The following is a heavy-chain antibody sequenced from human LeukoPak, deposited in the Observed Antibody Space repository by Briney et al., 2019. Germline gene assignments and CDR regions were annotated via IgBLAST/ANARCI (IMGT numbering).Heavy chain of an antibody. Sequence: PSETLSLTCTVSGGSISSSSYYWGWIRQPPGKGLEWIGSIYYSGSTYYNPSLKSRVTISVDKSNNQFSLKLSSVTAADTAVYYCARDAGARLPGYWGQGTLVTVSS. CDR1: GGSISSSSYY. J-gene: IGHJ4*02. V-gene: IGHV4-39*07. CDR3: ARDAGARLPGY. CDR2: IYYSGST. D-gene: IGHD6-6*01.